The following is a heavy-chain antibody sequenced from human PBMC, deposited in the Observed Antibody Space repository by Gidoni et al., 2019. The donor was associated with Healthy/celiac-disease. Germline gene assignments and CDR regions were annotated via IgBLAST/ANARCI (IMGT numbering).Heavy chain of an antibody. CDR3: ARGLLLWFGEFPNWFDP. CDR1: GDSVSSNSAA. D-gene: IGHD3-10*01. V-gene: IGHV6-1*01. J-gene: IGHJ5*02. CDR2: TYYRSKWYN. Sequence: QVQLQQSGPGLVKPSQTPSLTCAISGDSVSSNSAAWNWIRQSPSRGLEWLGRTYYRSKWYNDYAVSVKSRITINPDTSKNQFSLQLNSVTPEDTAVYYCARGLLLWFGEFPNWFDPWGQGTLVTVSS.